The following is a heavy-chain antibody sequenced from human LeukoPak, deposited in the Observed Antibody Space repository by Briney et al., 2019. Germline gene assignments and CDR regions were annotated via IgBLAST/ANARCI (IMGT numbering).Heavy chain of an antibody. CDR3: ARGKVVPDALWNHAFDV. V-gene: IGHV1-69*13. Sequence: SVKVSCKTSGGIFKSYALSWVRQAPGQGLEWMGGIIPIFSTANYAESFKGRVAFTADESTSTVYMELSSLRSEDTAVYYCARGKVVPDALWNHAFDVWGQGAMVTVSS. CDR1: GGIFKSYA. D-gene: IGHD2-2*01. CDR2: IIPIFSTA. J-gene: IGHJ3*01.